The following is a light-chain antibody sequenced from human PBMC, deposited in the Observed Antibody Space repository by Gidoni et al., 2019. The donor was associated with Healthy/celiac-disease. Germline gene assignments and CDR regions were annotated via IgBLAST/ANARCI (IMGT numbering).Light chain of an antibody. Sequence: EIVMTPSPATLSVSPGERATLSCRASQSVSSNLAWYQQKPGQAPRLLIYGASTRATGIPARFSGSGSGTEFTLTISSLQSEDFAVYYCQQYNNWPLYFXGXTKVEIK. V-gene: IGKV3D-15*01. CDR3: QQYNNWPLY. CDR2: GAS. J-gene: IGKJ4*01. CDR1: QSVSSN.